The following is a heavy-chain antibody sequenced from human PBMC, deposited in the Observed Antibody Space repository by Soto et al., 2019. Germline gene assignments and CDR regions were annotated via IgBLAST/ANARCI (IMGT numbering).Heavy chain of an antibody. CDR1: GGSISSSSYY. CDR2: IYYSGST. CDR3: ATSYSSGWSYYYFDY. Sequence: PSETLSLTCTVSGGSISSSSYYWGWIRQPPGKGLEWIGSIYYSGSTYYNPSLKSRVTISVDTSKNQFSLKLSSVTAADTAVYYCATSYSSGWSYYYFDYWGQGTLVTVS. D-gene: IGHD6-19*01. J-gene: IGHJ4*02. V-gene: IGHV4-39*01.